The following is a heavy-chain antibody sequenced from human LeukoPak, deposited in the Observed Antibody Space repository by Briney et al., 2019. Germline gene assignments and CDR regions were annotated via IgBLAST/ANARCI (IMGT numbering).Heavy chain of an antibody. CDR2: IYYSGST. V-gene: IGHV4-59*01. CDR3: ARESATMVRGVIIRFVDY. J-gene: IGHJ4*02. Sequence: SETLSLTCIVSGGSISSYYWSWIRQPPGKGLEWIGYIYYSGSTNYNPSLKSRVTISVDTSKNQFSLKLSSVTAADTAVYYCARESATMVRGVIIRFVDYWGQGTLVTVSS. CDR1: GGSISSYY. D-gene: IGHD3-10*01.